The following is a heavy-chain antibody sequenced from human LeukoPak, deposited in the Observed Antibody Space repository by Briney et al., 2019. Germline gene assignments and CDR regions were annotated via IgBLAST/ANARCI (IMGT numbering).Heavy chain of an antibody. CDR1: GVSIRSNY. Sequence: SETLSLTCTVSGVSIRSNYWSWVRQPPGKGLEWVGYIYYTGSTKYNPSLKSRVTISVDTSRSQFSLKLSSVTAADTAVYYCARSKGIAAAGTVPYFDYWGQGTLVTVSS. CDR3: ARSKGIAAAGTVPYFDY. J-gene: IGHJ4*02. CDR2: IYYTGST. V-gene: IGHV4-59*01. D-gene: IGHD6-13*01.